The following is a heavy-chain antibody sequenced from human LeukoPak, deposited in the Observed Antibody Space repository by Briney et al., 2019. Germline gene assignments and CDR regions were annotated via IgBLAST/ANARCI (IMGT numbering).Heavy chain of an antibody. CDR2: INAGNGNT. CDR3: ARAIYGSGLDNWFDP. Sequence: GASVKVSCKASGYTFTSYAMHWVRQAPGQRLEWMGWINAGNGNTKYSQKFQGRVTITRDTSASTAYMELSSLRYEDTAVYYCARAIYGSGLDNWFDPWGQGTLVTVSS. D-gene: IGHD3-10*01. J-gene: IGHJ5*02. V-gene: IGHV1-3*01. CDR1: GYTFTSYA.